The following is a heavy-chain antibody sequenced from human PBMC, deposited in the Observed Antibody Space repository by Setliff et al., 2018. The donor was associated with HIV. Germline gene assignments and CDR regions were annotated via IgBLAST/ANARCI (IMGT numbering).Heavy chain of an antibody. CDR2: IYTSGST. V-gene: IGHV4-4*08. CDR1: GGSISSYY. CDR3: ARRGGLVRGVITYYYMDV. J-gene: IGHJ6*03. Sequence: SETLSLTCTVSGGSISSYYWSWIRQPPGKGLEWIGYIYTSGSTNYNPSLKSRVTISVDTSKNQFSLKLSSVTAADTAMYYCARRGGLVRGVITYYYMDVRGIGTTVTVSS. D-gene: IGHD3-10*01.